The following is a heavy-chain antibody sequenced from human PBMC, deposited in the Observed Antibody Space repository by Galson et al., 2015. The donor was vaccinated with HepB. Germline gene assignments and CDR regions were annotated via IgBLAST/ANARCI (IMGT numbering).Heavy chain of an antibody. J-gene: IGHJ4*02. D-gene: IGHD2-21*02. V-gene: IGHV3-15*01. Sequence: SLRLSCAASGFTFSNAWMSWVRQAPGKGLEWVGRIKSKTDGGTTDYAAPVKGRFTISRDASKNTLYLQMNSLKTEDTAVYYCTTFYCGGDCYRGDFDYWGQGTLVTVSS. CDR1: GFTFSNAW. CDR2: IKSKTDGGTT. CDR3: TTFYCGGDCYRGDFDY.